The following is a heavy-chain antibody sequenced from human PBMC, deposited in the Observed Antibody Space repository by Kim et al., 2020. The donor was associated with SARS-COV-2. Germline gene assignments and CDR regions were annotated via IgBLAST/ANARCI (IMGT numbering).Heavy chain of an antibody. D-gene: IGHD2-21*02. Sequence: LKSRVTISVDTSKNQFTLKLSSVTGADTAAYYCARDQAVVVTAPTLGFDPWGQGALVTVSS. V-gene: IGHV4-30-2*05. J-gene: IGHJ5*02. CDR3: ARDQAVVVTAPTLGFDP.